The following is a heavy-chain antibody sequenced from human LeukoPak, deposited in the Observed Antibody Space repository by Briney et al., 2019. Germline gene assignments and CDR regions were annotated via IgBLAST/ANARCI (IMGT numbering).Heavy chain of an antibody. CDR1: GFTFSSYW. Sequence: GGSLRLSCAASGFTFSSYWMSWVRQAPGKGLEWVANIKQDGSEKYYVDSVKGRFTISRDNAKNSLYLQMNSLRAEDTAVYYCAREGGEETVSEGFDYWGQGTLVTVSS. D-gene: IGHD1-1*01. CDR3: AREGGEETVSEGFDY. V-gene: IGHV3-7*01. CDR2: IKQDGSEK. J-gene: IGHJ4*02.